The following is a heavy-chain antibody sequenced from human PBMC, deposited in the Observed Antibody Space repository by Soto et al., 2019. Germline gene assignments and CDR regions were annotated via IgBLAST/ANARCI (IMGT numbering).Heavy chain of an antibody. CDR3: ARDYGGNSGWFDP. CDR1: GYTFTSYD. D-gene: IGHD4-17*01. J-gene: IGHJ5*02. Sequence: ASVKVSCKASGYTFTSYDINWVRQATGQGPEWMGWMNPNTGERGYAQNFQGRLTMTRDTTLGTAYIELSNLRFEDTAVYYCARDYGGNSGWFDPWGQGTLVTSPQ. CDR2: MNPNTGER. V-gene: IGHV1-8*01.